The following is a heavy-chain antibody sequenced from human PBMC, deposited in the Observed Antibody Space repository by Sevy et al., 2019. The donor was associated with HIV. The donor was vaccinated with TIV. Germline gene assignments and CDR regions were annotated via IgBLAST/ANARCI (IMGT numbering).Heavy chain of an antibody. V-gene: IGHV3-23*01. CDR1: GFTFSNYA. J-gene: IGHJ6*02. CDR3: AKVDVVVPVADYGLDV. CDR2: ISRSGGST. Sequence: GGSLRLSCAASGFTFSNYAMSWVRQAPGKGLEWVSSISRSGGSTYDADSVKGRFTISRDNSKNKLYLQMNSLRAEETAVYYCAKVDVVVPVADYGLDVWGQGTTVTVSS. D-gene: IGHD2-2*01.